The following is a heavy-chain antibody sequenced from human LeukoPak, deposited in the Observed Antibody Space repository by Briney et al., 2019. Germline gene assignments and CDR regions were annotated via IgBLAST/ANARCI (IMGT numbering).Heavy chain of an antibody. CDR3: ASGEVGVVYRAGGRYYYHYHAMDV. Sequence: ASVTVSCEASGYTFTSNYIHWVRQAPGQGLEWMGWISADNGNTNHAQKFQGRVSLTTDASTSTAYMELRTPTSDDTAVYYCASGEVGVVYRAGGRYYYHYHAMDVWGQGTTVTVSS. CDR1: GYTFTSNY. V-gene: IGHV1-18*04. CDR2: ISADNGNT. D-gene: IGHD2-8*02. J-gene: IGHJ6*02.